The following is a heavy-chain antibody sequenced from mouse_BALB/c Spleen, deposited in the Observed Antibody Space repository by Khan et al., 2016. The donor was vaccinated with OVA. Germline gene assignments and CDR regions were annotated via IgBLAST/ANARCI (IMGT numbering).Heavy chain of an antibody. Sequence: EVQLVESGPGLVKPSQSLSLTCTVTGYSITSEYAWNWLRQFPGNKLEWMGYINYSGTTRFNPSLKSRTSITRDTSKNQFFLLLNSVTTEDTATYYCARKDYYDYDPFPYWGQGTLVTVSA. CDR3: ARKDYYDYDPFPY. CDR2: INYSGTT. J-gene: IGHJ3*01. D-gene: IGHD2-4*01. V-gene: IGHV3-2*02. CDR1: GYSITSEYA.